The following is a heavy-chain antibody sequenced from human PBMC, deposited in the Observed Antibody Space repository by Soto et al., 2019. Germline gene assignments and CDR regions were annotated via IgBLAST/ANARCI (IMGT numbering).Heavy chain of an antibody. D-gene: IGHD2-21*01. V-gene: IGHV3-7*01. CDR3: ASARHIGP. J-gene: IGHJ5*02. Sequence: GGSLRLSCAASGFTFGNYWMSWVRQAPGKGPEWVANIKQDGSERNYVDSVKGRFTISRDNAENSLYLQMNSLRVEDTGVYYCASARHIGPWGQGALVTVSS. CDR2: IKQDGSER. CDR1: GFTFGNYW.